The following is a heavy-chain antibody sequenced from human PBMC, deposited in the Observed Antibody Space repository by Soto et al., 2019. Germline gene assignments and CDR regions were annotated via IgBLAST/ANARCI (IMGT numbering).Heavy chain of an antibody. J-gene: IGHJ4*02. CDR1: GFTFGSYG. Sequence: GGSLRLSCVASGFTFGSYGMHWVRQAPGKGLEWVAYILYNGTIKSYGDSVKGRFIISRDNTKSTMYLQMNSLRAEDTATYHCAKEMTTNPFEYWGQGALVTVSS. CDR3: AKEMTTNPFEY. V-gene: IGHV3-30*02. CDR2: ILYNGTIK. D-gene: IGHD4-17*01.